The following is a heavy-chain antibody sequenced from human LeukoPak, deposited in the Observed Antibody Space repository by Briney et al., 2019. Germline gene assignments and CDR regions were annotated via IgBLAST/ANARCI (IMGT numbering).Heavy chain of an antibody. D-gene: IGHD4/OR15-4a*01. CDR2: ISSSSGYI. J-gene: IGHJ4*02. V-gene: IGHV3-21*01. CDR3: ARRAGAYSHPYDY. CDR1: GFTFSSYS. Sequence: GGSLRLSCAASGFTFSSYSMNWVRQAPGKGLEWVSSISSSSGYIYYADSVKGRFTISRDNAKNSLYLQMNSLRAEDTAVYYCARRAGAYSHPYDYWGQGTLVTVSS.